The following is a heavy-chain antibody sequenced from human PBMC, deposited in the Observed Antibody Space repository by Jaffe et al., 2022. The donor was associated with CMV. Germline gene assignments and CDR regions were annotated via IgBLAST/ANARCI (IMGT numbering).Heavy chain of an antibody. J-gene: IGHJ6*03. V-gene: IGHV5-10-1*03. CDR2: IDPTDSYT. CDR1: GYTFTNYW. Sequence: EVQLVQSGAEVKKPGESLRISCKGSGYTFTNYWITWVRQMPGKGLEWMGRIDPTDSYTNYSPSFQGHVTISTDKSIGTAYLQWSSLKASDTAMYYCARQPLYCTSTKCYYMDVWGKGTTVTVSS. D-gene: IGHD2-2*01. CDR3: ARQPLYCTSTKCYYMDV.